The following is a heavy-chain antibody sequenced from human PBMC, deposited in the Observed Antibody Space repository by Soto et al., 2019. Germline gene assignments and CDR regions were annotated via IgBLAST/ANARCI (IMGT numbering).Heavy chain of an antibody. Sequence: SETLSLTCAVSGGSISSSNWWSWVRQPPGKGLEWIGEIYHSGSTNYNPSLKSRGTISVDKAKNQFSLKLSSVTAADTAVYYCARLKGYDSSGYYYFDYWGQGPLVTVSA. V-gene: IGHV4-4*02. J-gene: IGHJ4*02. CDR2: IYHSGST. D-gene: IGHD3-22*01. CDR1: GGSISSSNW. CDR3: ARLKGYDSSGYYYFDY.